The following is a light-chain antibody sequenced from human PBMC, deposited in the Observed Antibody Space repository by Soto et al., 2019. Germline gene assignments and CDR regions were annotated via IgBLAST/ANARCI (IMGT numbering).Light chain of an antibody. J-gene: IGKJ1*01. CDR3: QQNYNTPRT. CDR2: GAS. CDR1: QSISNY. Sequence: DIQMTPSPSSLSASVGDRVTITCRASQSISNYLNWYQHKAGKAPKLLMFGASTLESGVPSRFSGGGSGTDFTLTINSLQPEDFATYYCQQNYNTPRTFGQGTKVEIK. V-gene: IGKV1-39*01.